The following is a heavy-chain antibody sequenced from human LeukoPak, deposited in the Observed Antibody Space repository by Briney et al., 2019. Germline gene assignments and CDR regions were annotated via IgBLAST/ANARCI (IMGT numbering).Heavy chain of an antibody. V-gene: IGHV3-23*01. CDR1: GFTFSSYA. CDR3: AKGTRWGLYGDYSDY. J-gene: IGHJ4*02. CDR2: ISGSGGST. D-gene: IGHD4-17*01. Sequence: PGGSLRLSCAASGFTFSSYAMSWVRQAPGKGLEWVSAISGSGGSTYYADSVKGRFTISRDNSKNTLYLQMNSLRAEDTAVYYCAKGTRWGLYGDYSDYWGQGTLVTVSS.